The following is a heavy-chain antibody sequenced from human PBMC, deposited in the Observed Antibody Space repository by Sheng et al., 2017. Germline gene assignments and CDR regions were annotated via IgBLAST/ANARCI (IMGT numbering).Heavy chain of an antibody. Sequence: EVRLVESGGGLVQPGGSLRLSCAGSGFTFGNYWMSWVRQAPGKGLEWVANIKPDGTEKYYVDSVKGRFTISRDNAENSLDLQMNSLRTEDTALYYCTRDRYGGTSYWGQGTLVTVSS. CDR2: IKPDGTEK. CDR3: TRDRYGGTSY. D-gene: IGHD2-15*01. CDR1: GFTFGNYW. V-gene: IGHV3-7*01. J-gene: IGHJ4*02.